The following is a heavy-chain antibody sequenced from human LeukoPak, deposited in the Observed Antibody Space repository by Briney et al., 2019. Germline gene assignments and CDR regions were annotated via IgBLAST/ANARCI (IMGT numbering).Heavy chain of an antibody. CDR1: GFTFGDYI. CDR3: SRGSGWLSVY. V-gene: IGHV3-49*03. J-gene: IGHJ4*02. CDR2: ISGGTT. D-gene: IGHD6-19*01. Sequence: GGSLRLSCTASGFTFGDYIMSWFRQAPGKGLEWIGFISGGTTEYAASVKGRFTISRDDSTSIAYLQMNSLTTEDTAVYYCSRGSGWLSVYWGQGTLVTVSS.